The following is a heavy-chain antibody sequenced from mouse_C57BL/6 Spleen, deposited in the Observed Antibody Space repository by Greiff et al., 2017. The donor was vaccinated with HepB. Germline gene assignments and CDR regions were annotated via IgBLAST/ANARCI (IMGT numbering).Heavy chain of an antibody. Sequence: VQLQQSGPELVKPGASVKISCKASGYAFSSSWLNWVKQRPGQGLEWIGRIYPGDGDTNYNGKFKGKATLTADKSSSTAYMQLSSLTSEDSAVYCCARYGTAVFDYWGQGTTLTVSS. CDR3: ARYGTAVFDY. CDR1: GYAFSSSW. J-gene: IGHJ2*01. V-gene: IGHV1-82*01. CDR2: IYPGDGDT. D-gene: IGHD1-1*02.